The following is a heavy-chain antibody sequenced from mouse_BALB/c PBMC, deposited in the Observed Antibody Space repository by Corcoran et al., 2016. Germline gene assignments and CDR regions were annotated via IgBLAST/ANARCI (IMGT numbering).Heavy chain of an antibody. CDR3: ANWDWYFDV. CDR1: GLNIKDTY. CDR2: IDPANGNT. J-gene: IGHJ1*01. V-gene: IGHV14-3*02. D-gene: IGHD4-1*01. Sequence: EVQLQQSGAELVKPGASVKLSCTASGLNIKDTYMHWGKQRPEQGLEWIGRIDPANGNTKYDPKFQGKATITADTSSNTAYLQLSSLTSEDTAVYYCANWDWYFDVWGAGTTVTISS.